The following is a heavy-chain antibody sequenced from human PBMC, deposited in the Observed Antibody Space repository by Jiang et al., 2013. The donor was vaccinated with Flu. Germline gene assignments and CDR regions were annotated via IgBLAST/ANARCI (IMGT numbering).Heavy chain of an antibody. J-gene: IGHJ3*02. CDR2: IYPGDSDT. D-gene: IGHD3-3*01. CDR1: GYSFTSYW. V-gene: IGHV5-51*01. CDR3: ARMITIFGVVKGAFDI. Sequence: GAEVKKPGESLKISCKGSGYSFTSYWIGWVRQMPGKGLEWMGIIYPGDSDTRYSPSFQGQVTISADKSISTAYLQWSSLKASDTAMYYCARMITIFGVVKGAFDIWGQGTMVTVSS.